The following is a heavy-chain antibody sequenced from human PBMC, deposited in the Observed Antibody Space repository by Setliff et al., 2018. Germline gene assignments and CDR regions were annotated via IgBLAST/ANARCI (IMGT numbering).Heavy chain of an antibody. V-gene: IGHV4-39*07. J-gene: IGHJ3*02. CDR1: GGSISSSSYY. CDR3: ARDYTYYDFWSGPSSDAFDI. Sequence: SETLSLTCTVSGGSISSSSYYWGWIRQPPGKGLEWIGEINHSGSTNYNPSLKSRVTISVDTSKNQFSLNLNSVTAADTAVYYCARDYTYYDFWSGPSSDAFDIWGQGTMVTVSS. CDR2: INHSGST. D-gene: IGHD3-3*01.